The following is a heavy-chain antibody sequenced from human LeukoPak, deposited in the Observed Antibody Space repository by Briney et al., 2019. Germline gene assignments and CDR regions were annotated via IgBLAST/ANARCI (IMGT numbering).Heavy chain of an antibody. J-gene: IGHJ3*02. V-gene: IGHV3-30-3*01. Sequence: PGRSLRLSCAASGFTFRSYGIHWVRQAPGKGLEWVAVISYDGSNKDYADSVKGRFTISRDNSKNTLYLQMNSLRAEDTAVYYCAREIFNGFDIWGRGTMVTVSS. CDR2: ISYDGSNK. CDR3: AREIFNGFDI. CDR1: GFTFRSYG.